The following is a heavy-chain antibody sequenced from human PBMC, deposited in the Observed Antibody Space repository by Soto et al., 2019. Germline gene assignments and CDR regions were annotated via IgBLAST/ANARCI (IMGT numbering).Heavy chain of an antibody. CDR2: INPSGGST. Sequence: QVQLVQSGAEVKKHGASVKVSCKASGYTFTSYYMHWVRQAPGQGLEWMGIINPSGGSTSYAQKFQGRVTMTRDTSTSTVYMELSSLRSEDTAVYYCARETRPYSSGWYLLAWGQGTLVTVSS. CDR3: ARETRPYSSGWYLLA. D-gene: IGHD6-19*01. CDR1: GYTFTSYY. V-gene: IGHV1-46*01. J-gene: IGHJ5*02.